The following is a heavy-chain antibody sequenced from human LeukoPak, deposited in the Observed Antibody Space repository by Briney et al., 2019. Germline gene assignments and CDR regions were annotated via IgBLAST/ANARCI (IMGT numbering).Heavy chain of an antibody. J-gene: IGHJ4*02. CDR2: IRYDGSNK. V-gene: IGHV3-30*02. D-gene: IGHD3-22*01. CDR1: GFTFSSYG. Sequence: GGSLRLSCAASGFTFSSYGMHWVRQAPGKGLEWVAFIRYDGSNKYYADSVKGRFTISRDNAKNTLYLQMNSLRAEDTAVYYCARGRPWYYYDSSGYYHDYWGQGTLVTVSS. CDR3: ARGRPWYYYDSSGYYHDY.